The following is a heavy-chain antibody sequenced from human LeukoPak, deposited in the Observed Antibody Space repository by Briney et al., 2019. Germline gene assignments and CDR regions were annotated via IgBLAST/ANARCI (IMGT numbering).Heavy chain of an antibody. Sequence: ASVRVSCKASGYTFTSYGISWVRQAPGQGLEWMGWISDYNGNTNYAQKLQGRVTMTTDTSTSTAYMELRSLRSDDTAVYYCARDLYRDSLPVSWFDPWGQGTLVTVSS. CDR1: GYTFTSYG. D-gene: IGHD4-11*01. CDR2: ISDYNGNT. V-gene: IGHV1-18*01. J-gene: IGHJ5*02. CDR3: ARDLYRDSLPVSWFDP.